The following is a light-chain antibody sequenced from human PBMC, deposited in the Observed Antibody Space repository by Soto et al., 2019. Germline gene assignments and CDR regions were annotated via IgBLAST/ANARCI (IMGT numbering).Light chain of an antibody. Sequence: DIQVTLTPSTLSASVGDRVTITCRASQSISSWLAWYQQKPGKAPKLLIYDASSLESGVPSRFSGSGSGTEFTLTISSLQHDDFATYYCQPANLLWTFGQGTKL. V-gene: IGKV1-5*01. J-gene: IGKJ1*01. CDR2: DAS. CDR1: QSISSW. CDR3: QPANLLWT.